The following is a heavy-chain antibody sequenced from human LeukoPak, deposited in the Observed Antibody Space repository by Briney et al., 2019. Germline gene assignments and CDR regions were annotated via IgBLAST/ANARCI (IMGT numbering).Heavy chain of an antibody. D-gene: IGHD3-10*01. Sequence: SETLSLTCTVSGGSISSGSYYWSWIRQLAGKGLEWIGRIYTSGSTNYNPSLKSRVTISVDTSKNQFSLKLSSVTAADTAVYYCARLGPPMVRGVIISYRAFDIWGQGTMVTVSS. J-gene: IGHJ3*02. CDR2: IYTSGST. CDR1: GGSISSGSYY. CDR3: ARLGPPMVRGVIISYRAFDI. V-gene: IGHV4-61*02.